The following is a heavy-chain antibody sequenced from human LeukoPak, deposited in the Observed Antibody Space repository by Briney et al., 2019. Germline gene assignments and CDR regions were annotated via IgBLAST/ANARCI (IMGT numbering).Heavy chain of an antibody. CDR1: GYTFTSYG. Sequence: ASVKVSCKASGYTFTSYGISWVRQAPGQGLEWMGWIGAYNGNTNYAQKLQGRVTMTTDTSTSTAYMELRSLRSDDTAVYYCARGPPGIAAAGLDNWFDPWGQGTLVTVSS. V-gene: IGHV1-18*01. D-gene: IGHD6-13*01. J-gene: IGHJ5*02. CDR3: ARGPPGIAAAGLDNWFDP. CDR2: IGAYNGNT.